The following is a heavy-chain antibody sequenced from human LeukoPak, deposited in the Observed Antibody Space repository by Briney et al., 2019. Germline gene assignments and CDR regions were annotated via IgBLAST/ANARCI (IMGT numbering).Heavy chain of an antibody. Sequence: SETLSLTCTVSGGSISSSSYYWGWIRQPPGKGLEWIGSIYYSGSTYYNPSLKSRVTISVDTSKNQFSLKLSSVTAADTAVYYCARHGLLWFGELPHLPYYFDYWGQGTLVTVSS. J-gene: IGHJ4*02. CDR2: IYYSGST. D-gene: IGHD3-10*01. V-gene: IGHV4-39*01. CDR3: ARHGLLWFGELPHLPYYFDY. CDR1: GGSISSSSYY.